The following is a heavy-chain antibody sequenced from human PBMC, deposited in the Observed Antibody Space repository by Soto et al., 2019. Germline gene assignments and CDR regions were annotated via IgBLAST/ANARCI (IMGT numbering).Heavy chain of an antibody. V-gene: IGHV3-23*01. Sequence: GGSLRLSCAASGFTFSSYAMSWVRQAPGKGLEWVSAISGSGGSTYYADSVKGRFTISRDNSKNTLYLQMNSLRAEDTVVYYCAKDQGPHYYDSSGYYFPPTCFDYWGQGTLVTVSS. CDR1: GFTFSSYA. CDR2: ISGSGGST. CDR3: AKDQGPHYYDSSGYYFPPTCFDY. J-gene: IGHJ4*02. D-gene: IGHD3-22*01.